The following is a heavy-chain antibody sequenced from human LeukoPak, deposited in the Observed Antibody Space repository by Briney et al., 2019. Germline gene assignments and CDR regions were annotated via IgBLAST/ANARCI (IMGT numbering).Heavy chain of an antibody. V-gene: IGHV1-2*02. J-gene: IGHJ4*02. CDR1: GYTFTGYY. CDR2: INPNSGGT. D-gene: IGHD6-13*01. CDR3: ARVADSSSWYGGGSDY. Sequence: ASVKVSCKASGYTFTGYYMHWVRQAPGQGLEWMGWINPNSGGTNYAQKFQGRVTMTRDTSISTAYMELSRLRSDDTAVYYCARVADSSSWYGGGSDYWGQGPLVTVSS.